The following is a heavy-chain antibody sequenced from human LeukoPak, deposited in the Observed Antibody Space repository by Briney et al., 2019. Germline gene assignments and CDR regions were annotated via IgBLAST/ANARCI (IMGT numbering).Heavy chain of an antibody. CDR2: IYYSGST. CDR3: ARVVWYYYGSGNWFDP. V-gene: IGHV4-30-4*08. CDR1: GGSISSGDYY. D-gene: IGHD3-10*01. Sequence: SETLSLTCTASGGSISSGDYYWSWIRQPPGKGLEWIGYIYYSGSTYYNPSLKSRVTISVDTSKNQFSLKLSSVTAADTAVYYCARVVWYYYGSGNWFDPWGQGTLVTVSS. J-gene: IGHJ5*02.